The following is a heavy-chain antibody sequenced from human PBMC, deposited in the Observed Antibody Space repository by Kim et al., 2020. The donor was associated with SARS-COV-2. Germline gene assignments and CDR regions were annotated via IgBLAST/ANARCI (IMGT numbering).Heavy chain of an antibody. Sequence: SETLSLTCAVYGGSFSGYYWSWIRQPPGKGLEWIGEINHSGSTNYNPSLKSRVTISVDTSKNQFSLKLSSVTAADTAVYYCATQQPTMAWFGELLSGRGDYYFDYWGQGTLVTVSS. CDR3: ATQQPTMAWFGELLSGRGDYYFDY. V-gene: IGHV4-34*01. CDR2: INHSGST. D-gene: IGHD3-10*01. CDR1: GGSFSGYY. J-gene: IGHJ4*02.